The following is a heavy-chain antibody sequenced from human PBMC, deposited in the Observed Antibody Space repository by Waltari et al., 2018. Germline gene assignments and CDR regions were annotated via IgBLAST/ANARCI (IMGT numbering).Heavy chain of an antibody. CDR3: ARGGYDFWSGYPHY. CDR1: GGSISSGGYS. Sequence: QVQLQESGPGLVKPSQTLSLTCTVSGGSISSGGYSWSWIRQHPGKGLEWIGYIYYSGSTYYNPSLKSRVTISVDTSKNQFSLKLSSVTAADTAVYYCARGGYDFWSGYPHYWGQGTLVTVSS. V-gene: IGHV4-31*03. D-gene: IGHD3-3*01. CDR2: IYYSGST. J-gene: IGHJ4*02.